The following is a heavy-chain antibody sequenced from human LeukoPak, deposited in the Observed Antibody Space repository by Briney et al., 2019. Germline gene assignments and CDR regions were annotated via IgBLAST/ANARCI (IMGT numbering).Heavy chain of an antibody. V-gene: IGHV4-34*01. CDR1: GGSFSSYY. CDR2: INHSGST. Sequence: TLSLTCAVYGGSFSSYYWSWIRQPPGKGLEWIGEINHSGSTNYNPSLKSRVTISVDTSKNQFSLKLSSVTAGDTAVYYCARGGDGDYSNDDFDYWGQGTLVTVSS. CDR3: ARGGDGDYSNDDFDY. D-gene: IGHD4-11*01. J-gene: IGHJ4*02.